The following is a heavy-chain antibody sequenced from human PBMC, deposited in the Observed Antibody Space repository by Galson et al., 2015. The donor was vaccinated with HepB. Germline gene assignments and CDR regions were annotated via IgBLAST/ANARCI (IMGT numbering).Heavy chain of an antibody. CDR3: ARTDDNGGKSWYYFDY. CDR1: GFTFGDYY. Sequence: SLRLSCAVSGFTFGDYYMSWIRQAPGKGLEWLSYIGSGSSYTKYADSVKGRFTVSRDNAKNSLYLQMDSLRAEDTAVYYCARTDDNGGKSWYYFDYWGQGNLVTVSS. J-gene: IGHJ4*02. D-gene: IGHD4-23*01. CDR2: IGSGSSYT. V-gene: IGHV3-11*06.